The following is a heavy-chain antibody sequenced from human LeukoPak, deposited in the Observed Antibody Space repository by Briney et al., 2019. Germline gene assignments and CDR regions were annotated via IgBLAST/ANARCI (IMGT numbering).Heavy chain of an antibody. CDR3: ARLSGSGSDFSSVIYFDY. CDR1: GGSFSSSSYY. CDR2: IYYSGST. J-gene: IGHJ4*02. V-gene: IGHV4-39*01. D-gene: IGHD3-10*01. Sequence: SETLSLTCAVYGGSFSSSSYYWGWIRQPPGRGLEWIGSIYYSGSTYYNPSLKSRVTISVDTSKNQFSLKLSSVTAADTAVYYCARLSGSGSDFSSVIYFDYWGQGTLVTVSS.